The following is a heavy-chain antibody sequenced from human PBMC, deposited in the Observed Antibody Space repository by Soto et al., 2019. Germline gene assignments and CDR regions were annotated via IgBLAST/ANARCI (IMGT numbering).Heavy chain of an antibody. CDR2: IIPIFGTA. D-gene: IGHD6-19*01. CDR3: ACGSGWTPPDY. V-gene: IGHV1-69*13. J-gene: IGHJ4*02. Sequence: ASVKVSFKASGGTFSSYAISWLRQAPGQGLEWMGGIIPIFGTANYAQKFQGRVTITADESTSTAYMELSSLRSEDTAVYYCACGSGWTPPDYWGQGTLVTVSS. CDR1: GGTFSSYA.